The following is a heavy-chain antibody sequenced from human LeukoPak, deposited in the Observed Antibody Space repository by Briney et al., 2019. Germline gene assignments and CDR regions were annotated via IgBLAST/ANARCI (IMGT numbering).Heavy chain of an antibody. CDR2: IYYSGST. CDR3: ARGGAFDY. Sequence: ESSETLSLTCTVSGGSISSYYWRWIRQPPGKGLEWIGYIYYSGSTNYNPSLKSRVTISVDTSKNQFSLKLSSVTAADTAVYYCARGGAFDYWGQGTLVTVSS. J-gene: IGHJ4*02. CDR1: GGSISSYY. V-gene: IGHV4-59*01.